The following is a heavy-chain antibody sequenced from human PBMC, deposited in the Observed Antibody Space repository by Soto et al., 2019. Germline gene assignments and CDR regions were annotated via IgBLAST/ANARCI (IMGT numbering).Heavy chain of an antibody. CDR3: ERSVSP. CDR1: GGSISSGGYY. Sequence: QVQLQESGPGLVKPSQTLSLTCTVSGGSISSGGYYWSWIRQHPGKGLEWIGYIYYSGSTYYKPSRMRRVTISVDNSKNQFSLNLRSVTAAAAAVTYGERSVSPWGRGTLVTVSS. V-gene: IGHV4-31*03. J-gene: IGHJ5*02. CDR2: IYYSGST.